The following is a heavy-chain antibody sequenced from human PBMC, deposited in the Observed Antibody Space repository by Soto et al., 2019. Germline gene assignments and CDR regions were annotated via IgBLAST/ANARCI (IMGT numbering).Heavy chain of an antibody. CDR3: TRDRGYQTFDF. V-gene: IGHV3-7*03. Sequence: EVHLAESGGGLVQPGGSLRLSCAASGFTFANYWMTWVRQAPGKEPERVANINHDGSETYYVDSEKGRFIISRDNTKNPLYRQMNSLRAEDTAVFYCTRDRGYQTFDFWGQGTLVTVSS. CDR2: INHDGSET. CDR1: GFTFANYW. J-gene: IGHJ4*02. D-gene: IGHD2-2*01.